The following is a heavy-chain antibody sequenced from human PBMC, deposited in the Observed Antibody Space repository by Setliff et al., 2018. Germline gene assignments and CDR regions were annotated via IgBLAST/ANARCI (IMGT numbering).Heavy chain of an antibody. D-gene: IGHD1-26*01. CDR1: GFTFSTYS. V-gene: IGHV3-48*04. J-gene: IGHJ4*02. CDR3: ARRGDYSGSFGLSFDF. Sequence: PGGSLRLSCAASGFTFSTYSMNWVRQAPGKGLEWVSYISRSGSTIYCADSVKGRFTISRDNAKNSLYLQMNSLRVEDTAVYYCARRGDYSGSFGLSFDFRGQGTLVTVSS. CDR2: ISRSGSTI.